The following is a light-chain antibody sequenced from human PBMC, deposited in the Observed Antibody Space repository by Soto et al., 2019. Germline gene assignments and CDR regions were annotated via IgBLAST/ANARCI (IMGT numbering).Light chain of an antibody. CDR2: GNT. Sequence: QSVLTQPPSMSGAPGQRVTISCTGRSSNIGAAYDVHWYQHLPGTAPKLLIYGNTNRPSGVPDRFSGSKSGTSASLAITGLQAEDEADYYCESHDSSLNGWVFGGGAKLTVL. CDR3: ESHDSSLNGWV. V-gene: IGLV1-40*01. J-gene: IGLJ3*02. CDR1: SSNIGAAYD.